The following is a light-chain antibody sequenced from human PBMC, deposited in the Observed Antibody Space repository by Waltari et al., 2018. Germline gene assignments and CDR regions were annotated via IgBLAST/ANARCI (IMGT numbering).Light chain of an antibody. V-gene: IGLV3-25*03. CDR1: SLSKQF. CDR3: QTADLGGGVV. J-gene: IGLJ2*01. CDR2: KDT. Sequence: SYEVTQPPSVSVSPGQTARITCSGDSLSKQFVYWYQQKSGQAPVLVIFKDTERASGIPERFSGSTSGTIVTLTINGVQAQDEADYYCQTADLGGGVVFGGGTKLTVL.